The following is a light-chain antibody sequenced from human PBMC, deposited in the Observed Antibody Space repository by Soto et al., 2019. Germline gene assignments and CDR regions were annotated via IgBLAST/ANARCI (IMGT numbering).Light chain of an antibody. J-gene: IGKJ2*01. V-gene: IGKV3-20*01. CDR2: GAS. Sequence: LILTQSPGTLSLSPGERATLSCRASESVRNNSLAWYQQHPGQAPRLLIFGASSRATGIPDRFTGTRSGADFSLTISRLEPDDSAVYFCHHYGYGADTFGQGTKLEIK. CDR3: HHYGYGADT. CDR1: ESVRNNS.